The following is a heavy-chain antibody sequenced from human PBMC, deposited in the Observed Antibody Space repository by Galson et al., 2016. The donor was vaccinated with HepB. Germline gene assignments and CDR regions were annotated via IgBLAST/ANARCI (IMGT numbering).Heavy chain of an antibody. CDR3: ARGKKCEPQPDY. J-gene: IGHJ4*02. D-gene: IGHD5/OR15-5a*01. V-gene: IGHV1-3*01. CDR2: INAGIGNT. Sequence: SVKVSCKASGYTFTTFAMHWVRQAPGQRLEWMGWINAGIGNTKYSQKFQGRVTITRDTSASTAYMELSSLRSEDTAVFYCARGKKCEPQPDYWGQGTLVTFSS. CDR1: GYTFTTFA.